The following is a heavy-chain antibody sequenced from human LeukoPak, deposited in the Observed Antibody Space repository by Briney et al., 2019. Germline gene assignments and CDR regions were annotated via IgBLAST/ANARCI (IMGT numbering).Heavy chain of an antibody. CDR1: GYTFSSHD. Sequence: ASVKVSCKASGYTFSSHDINWVRQATGQGLEWMGWMNPNSGNTGYAQKFQGRVTMTRNTPIGTAYMELSSLRSEDTAVYYCARGYSINCSSTSCNHYLNWFDPWGQGAPVTVSS. CDR2: MNPNSGNT. V-gene: IGHV1-8*01. D-gene: IGHD2-2*01. CDR3: ARGYSINCSSTSCNHYLNWFDP. J-gene: IGHJ5*02.